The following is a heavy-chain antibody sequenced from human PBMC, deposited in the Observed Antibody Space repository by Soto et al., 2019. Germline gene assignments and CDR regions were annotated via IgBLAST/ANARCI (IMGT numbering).Heavy chain of an antibody. J-gene: IGHJ4*02. V-gene: IGHV3-30*03. Sequence: QVQLVESGGGVVQPGRSLRLSCAASGFIFRNLGMHCVRRAPGKGLEWVATISGDGNDKYYPDSMKGRFTISRDNFNNTLYLQLNSLRPEDTAVYHCVQGASTAHQPLDSWGQGVLVTVSS. CDR1: GFIFRNLG. CDR2: ISGDGNDK. CDR3: VQGASTAHQPLDS. D-gene: IGHD1-26*01.